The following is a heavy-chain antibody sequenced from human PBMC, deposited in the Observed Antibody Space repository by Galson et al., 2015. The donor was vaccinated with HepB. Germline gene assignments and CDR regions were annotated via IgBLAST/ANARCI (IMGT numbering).Heavy chain of an antibody. CDR1: GFSFSNYG. V-gene: IGHV3-30*03. Sequence: SLRLSCASSGFSFSNYGIHWVRQAPGKGLEWMAVISYDGSFRYYADSVKGRFTVSRDNAKDSVYLQLDSLRAEDTAVYYCARRISLVRGIITKPDYYYGMDVWGQGTTVTVAS. CDR2: ISYDGSFR. J-gene: IGHJ6*02. CDR3: ARRISLVRGIITKPDYYYGMDV. D-gene: IGHD3-10*01.